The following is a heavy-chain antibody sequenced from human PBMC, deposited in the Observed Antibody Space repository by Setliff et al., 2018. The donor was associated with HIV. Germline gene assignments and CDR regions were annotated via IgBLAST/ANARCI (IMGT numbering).Heavy chain of an antibody. J-gene: IGHJ6*02. CDR3: AVPGYSGEHYYYYGMDV. V-gene: IGHV4-59*11. CDR2: IYYSGST. D-gene: IGHD5-12*01. CDR1: GGSISSHY. Sequence: SETLSLTCTVSGGSISSHYWSWIRQPPGKGLEWIGSIYYSGSTNYNPSLKSRVTISVDTSKNQFSLKLSSVTAADTAVYYCAVPGYSGEHYYYYGMDVWGQGTTVTVSS.